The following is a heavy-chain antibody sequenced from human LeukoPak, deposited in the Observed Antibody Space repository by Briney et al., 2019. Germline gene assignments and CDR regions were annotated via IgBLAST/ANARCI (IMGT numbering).Heavy chain of an antibody. J-gene: IGHJ6*02. Sequence: PSETLSLTCAVYGGSFSGYYWSWIRQPPGKGLEWIGEINHSGSTNYNPSLKSRVTISVDTSKNQFSLKLSSVTAADTAVYYCARDLYSSGANFHYYYYGMDVWGQGTTVTVSS. D-gene: IGHD6-19*01. CDR2: INHSGST. CDR1: GGSFSGYY. V-gene: IGHV4-34*01. CDR3: ARDLYSSGANFHYYYYGMDV.